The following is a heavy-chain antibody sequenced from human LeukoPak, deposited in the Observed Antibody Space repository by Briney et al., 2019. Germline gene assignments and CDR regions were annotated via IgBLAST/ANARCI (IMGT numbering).Heavy chain of an antibody. CDR3: ARDLWDYGRYDAFDI. Sequence: SETLSLTCTVSGASISSYYWSWIRQSPGKGLEWIGYIYYSGRTNYNPSLKSRVTISVDTSKNQFPLKLTSATAADTAVYYCARDLWDYGRYDAFDIWGQGTMVTVSS. CDR1: GASISSYY. CDR2: IYYSGRT. J-gene: IGHJ3*02. V-gene: IGHV4-59*01. D-gene: IGHD4-17*01.